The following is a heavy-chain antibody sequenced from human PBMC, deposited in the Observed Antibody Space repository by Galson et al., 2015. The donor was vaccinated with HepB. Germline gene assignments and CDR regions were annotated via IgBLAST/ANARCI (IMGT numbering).Heavy chain of an antibody. CDR3: AKGRKTTVITLDAFDI. CDR1: GFTFSSYA. D-gene: IGHD4-17*01. J-gene: IGHJ3*02. CDR2: ISGSGGST. Sequence: SLRLSCAASGFTFSSYAMSWVRQAPGKGLEWVSAISGSGGSTYYADSVKGRFTISRDNSKNTLYLQMNSLRAEDTAVYYCAKGRKTTVITLDAFDIWGQGTMVTVSS. V-gene: IGHV3-23*01.